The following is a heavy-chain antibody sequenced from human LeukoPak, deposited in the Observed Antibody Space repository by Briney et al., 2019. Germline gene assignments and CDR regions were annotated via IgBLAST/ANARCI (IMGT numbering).Heavy chain of an antibody. CDR3: ERQVVRGAVDY. J-gene: IGHJ4*02. Sequence: SETLSLTCTVSGGSISSSSYYWGWIRQPPGKGLEWIGSIYYSGSTYYNPSLKSRVTISVDTSKNQFSLKLSSVTAADTAVYYCERQVVRGAVDYWGRGTLVTVSS. CDR1: GGSISSSSYY. CDR2: IYYSGST. V-gene: IGHV4-39*01. D-gene: IGHD3-10*01.